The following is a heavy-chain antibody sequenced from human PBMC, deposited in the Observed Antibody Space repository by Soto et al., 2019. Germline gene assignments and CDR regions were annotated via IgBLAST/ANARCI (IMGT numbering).Heavy chain of an antibody. J-gene: IGHJ6*02. Sequence: GGSLRLSCAASGLTFSSYSMNWVRQAPGKGLEWVSSISSSSSYIYYADSVKGRFTISRDNAKNSLYLQMNSLRAEDTAVYYCARARSGHYYYYGMDVWGQGTTVTVSS. CDR3: ARARSGHYYYYGMDV. CDR2: ISSSSSYI. V-gene: IGHV3-21*01. D-gene: IGHD3-10*01. CDR1: GLTFSSYS.